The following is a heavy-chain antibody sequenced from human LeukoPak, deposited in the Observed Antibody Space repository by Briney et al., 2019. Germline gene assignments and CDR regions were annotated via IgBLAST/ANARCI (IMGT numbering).Heavy chain of an antibody. Sequence: SETLSLTCTVSGYSISSGYYWGWIRQPPGKGLEWIGSIYYSGSTYYNPSLKSRVTISVDTSKNQFSLKLSSVTAADTAVYYCARGINYDFWSGASFDYWGQGTLVTVSS. CDR3: ARGINYDFWSGASFDY. V-gene: IGHV4-38-2*02. CDR2: IYYSGST. D-gene: IGHD3-3*01. J-gene: IGHJ4*02. CDR1: GYSISSGYY.